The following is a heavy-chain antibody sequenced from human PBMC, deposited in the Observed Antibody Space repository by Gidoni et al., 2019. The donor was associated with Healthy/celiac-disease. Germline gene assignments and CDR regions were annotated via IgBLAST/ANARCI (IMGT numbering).Heavy chain of an antibody. CDR1: AFTFSSYA. V-gene: IGHV3-30-3*01. D-gene: IGHD3-16*01. CDR3: ARGPITGYAFDY. Sequence: QVQLVESGGGVVQPGWSLRLSCAASAFTFSSYAMHWVRQAPGKGLEWVAVISYDGSNKYYADSVKGRFTISRDNSKNTLYLQMNSLRAEDTAVYYCARGPITGYAFDYWGQGTLVTVSS. CDR2: ISYDGSNK. J-gene: IGHJ4*02.